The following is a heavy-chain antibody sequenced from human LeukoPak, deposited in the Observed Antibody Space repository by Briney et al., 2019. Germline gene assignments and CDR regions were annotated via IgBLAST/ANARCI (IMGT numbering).Heavy chain of an antibody. CDR2: IYHSGST. CDR3: ARQLLPGSGGMDV. V-gene: IGHV4-30-2*01. D-gene: IGHD2-15*01. CDR1: GGSISSGGYS. Sequence: SETLSLTCAVSGGSISSGGYSWSWIRQPPGKGLEWIGYIYHSGSTYYNPSLKSRVTISVDRSKNQFSLKLSSVTAADTAVYYCARQLLPGSGGMDVWGQGTLVTVSS. J-gene: IGHJ4*02.